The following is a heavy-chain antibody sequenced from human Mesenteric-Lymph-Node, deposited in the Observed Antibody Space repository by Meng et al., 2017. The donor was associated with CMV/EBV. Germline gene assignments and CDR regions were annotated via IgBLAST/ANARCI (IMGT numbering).Heavy chain of an antibody. J-gene: IGHJ4*02. CDR3: ARDMLRYFDWTRPFDY. Sequence: GGSLRLSCAASGFTFSNYNMNWVRQAPGKGLEWVSSITRSSNYIYYVDSVKGRFTISRDNAKNSLYLQMNSLRAEDTAVYYCARDMLRYFDWTRPFDYWGQGTLVTVSS. V-gene: IGHV3-21*01. CDR1: GFTFSNYN. CDR2: ITRSSNYI. D-gene: IGHD3-9*01.